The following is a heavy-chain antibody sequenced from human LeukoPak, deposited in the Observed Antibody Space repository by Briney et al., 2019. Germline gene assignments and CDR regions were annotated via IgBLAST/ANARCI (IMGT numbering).Heavy chain of an antibody. CDR2: LTGNGGSA. D-gene: IGHD1-26*01. Sequence: GGSLRLSCAASGFTFSTYAMTWVRQAPGKGLEWVSSLTGNGGSAYYADSVKGRFTISRDNSKNTLYLQMNSLRAEDTAVYHCARDSGSYLQPTDYRGQGTLVTVSS. CDR1: GFTFSTYA. V-gene: IGHV3-23*01. J-gene: IGHJ4*02. CDR3: ARDSGSYLQPTDY.